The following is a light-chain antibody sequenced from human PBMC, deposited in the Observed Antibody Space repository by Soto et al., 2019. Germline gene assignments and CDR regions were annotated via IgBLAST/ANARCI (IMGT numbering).Light chain of an antibody. CDR2: GAS. Sequence: EMVLTQSPGTLSLSPGERATLSCRASQSVSSSYLAWYQQKPGQAPRLLIYGASSRATGIPDRFSGSGSGTDFTLTISRLGPEDVAVYYCQQYGSAPPTFTFGPGTKVDIK. CDR1: QSVSSSY. V-gene: IGKV3-20*01. CDR3: QQYGSAPPTFT. J-gene: IGKJ3*01.